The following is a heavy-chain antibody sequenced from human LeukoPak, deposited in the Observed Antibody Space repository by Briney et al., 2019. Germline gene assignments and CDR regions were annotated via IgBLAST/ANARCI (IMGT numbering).Heavy chain of an antibody. D-gene: IGHD3-22*01. Sequence: ASVKVSCKASGYTFTSYGISWVRQAPGQGLEWMGWISAYNGNTNYAQKLQGRVTMTTDTSTSTAYMELRSLRSDDTAVYYCARYDPMIVVVTPFDYWGQGTLVTVSS. V-gene: IGHV1-18*01. CDR3: ARYDPMIVVVTPFDY. CDR2: ISAYNGNT. J-gene: IGHJ4*02. CDR1: GYTFTSYG.